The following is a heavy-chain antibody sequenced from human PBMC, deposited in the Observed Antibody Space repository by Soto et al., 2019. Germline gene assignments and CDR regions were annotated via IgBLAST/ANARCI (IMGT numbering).Heavy chain of an antibody. CDR1: GFTFSNYW. CDR3: ARGDCVGGTCYSLAGSSYYYMDV. Sequence: EVQLVESGGGLVQPGGSLRLSCVASGFTFSNYWMYWVRQAPGEGLVWVSRINNDGSVSSYADSVKGRLTISRDNVKNTLHLQMDSLRAEDTAVYYCARGDCVGGTCYSLAGSSYYYMDVWGKGTTVTVFS. J-gene: IGHJ6*03. D-gene: IGHD2-15*01. V-gene: IGHV3-74*01. CDR2: INNDGSVS.